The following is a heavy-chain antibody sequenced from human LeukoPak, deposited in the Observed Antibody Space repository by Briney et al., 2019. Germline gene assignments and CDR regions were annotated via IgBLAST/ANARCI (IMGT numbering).Heavy chain of an antibody. J-gene: IGHJ3*02. Sequence: GRSLRLSCAASGFTFSSYWMHWVRQAPGKGLVWVSRINSDGSSTSYADSVKGRFTISRDNAKNTLYLQMNSLRAEDTAVYYCADLDTSYDAFDIWGQGTMVTVSS. D-gene: IGHD2-2*02. V-gene: IGHV3-74*01. CDR2: INSDGSST. CDR1: GFTFSSYW. CDR3: ADLDTSYDAFDI.